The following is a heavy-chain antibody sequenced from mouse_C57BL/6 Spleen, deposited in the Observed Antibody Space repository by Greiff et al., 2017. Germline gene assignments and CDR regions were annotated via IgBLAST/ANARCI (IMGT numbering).Heavy chain of an antibody. CDR3: ASRFTTVGARWYFEV. D-gene: IGHD1-1*01. CDR1: GYTFTSYW. J-gene: IGHJ1*03. Sequence: VQLQQPGPELVKPGASVKLSCKASGYTFTSYWMHWVKQRPGQGLEWIGNINPSNGGTNYNEKFKSKATLTVDKSSSTAYMQLSSLTSEDSAVDYCASRFTTVGARWYFEVWGTGTTVTVSS. V-gene: IGHV1-53*01. CDR2: INPSNGGT.